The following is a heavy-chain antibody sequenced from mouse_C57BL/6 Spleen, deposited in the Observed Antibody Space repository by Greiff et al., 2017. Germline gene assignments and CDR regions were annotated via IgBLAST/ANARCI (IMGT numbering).Heavy chain of an antibody. V-gene: IGHV5-17*01. J-gene: IGHJ1*03. CDR1: GFTFSDYG. CDR2: ISSSSGTI. CDR3: ARPGYYGSGSSFDV. Sequence: DVKLVESGVGLVKPGGSLTLSCAASGFTFSDYGMHWVRQAPATGLKWVAYISSSSGTIYYADTVKGRFTISRGNAKNPLFLRMTSLRSEDTAMYYCARPGYYGSGSSFDVWGTGTTVTVSS. D-gene: IGHD1-1*01.